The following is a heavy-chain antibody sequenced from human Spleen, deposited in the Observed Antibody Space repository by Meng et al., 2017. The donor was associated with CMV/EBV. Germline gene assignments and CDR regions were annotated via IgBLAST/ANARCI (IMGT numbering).Heavy chain of an antibody. Sequence: FTFSTYAMSWVRQAPGKGLEWVSDIRVSGGGTYYADSVKGRFTISRDNSKNTLYLQMNGLRAEDTAIYYCAKDYYDSRGYYYGIEYWGQGTLVTVSS. V-gene: IGHV3-23*01. CDR3: AKDYYDSRGYYYGIEY. CDR2: IRVSGGGT. D-gene: IGHD3-22*01. CDR1: FTFSTYA. J-gene: IGHJ4*02.